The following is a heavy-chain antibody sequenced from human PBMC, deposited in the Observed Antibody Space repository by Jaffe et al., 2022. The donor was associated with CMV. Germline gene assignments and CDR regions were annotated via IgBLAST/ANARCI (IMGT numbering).Heavy chain of an antibody. V-gene: IGHV3-11*01. Sequence: QVQLVESGGGLVKPGGSLRLSCAASGFTFSDYYMAWVRQAPGKGLEWVSYITPTGTTIYYADSVRGRFTIYRDNAKNSLFLQMNSLRAEDTALYYCTRDGYCEGGDCYFGPGFDHWGQGALVTVSS. D-gene: IGHD2-21*02. J-gene: IGHJ4*02. CDR2: ITPTGTTI. CDR3: TRDGYCEGGDCYFGPGFDH. CDR1: GFTFSDYY.